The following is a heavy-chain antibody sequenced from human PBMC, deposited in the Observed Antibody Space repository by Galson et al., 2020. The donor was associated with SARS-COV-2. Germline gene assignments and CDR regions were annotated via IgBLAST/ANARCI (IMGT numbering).Heavy chain of an antibody. V-gene: IGHV1-2*02. Sequence: ASVKVSCKASGYTFTGYYMHWVRQAPGQGLEWMGWINPNSGGTNYAQKFQGRVTMTRDTSISTAYMELSRLRSDDTAVYYCARLAAAGNYYYYGMDVWGQGTTFTVSS. CDR1: GYTFTGYY. J-gene: IGHJ6*02. CDR2: INPNSGGT. CDR3: ARLAAAGNYYYYGMDV. D-gene: IGHD6-13*01.